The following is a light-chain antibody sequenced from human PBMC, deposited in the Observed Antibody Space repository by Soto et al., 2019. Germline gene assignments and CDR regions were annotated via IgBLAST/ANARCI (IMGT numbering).Light chain of an antibody. V-gene: IGKV2-28*01. CDR1: QSLLHSNGYSY. CDR3: MQALQTPLT. Sequence: DIEMTQSPLSLPVTPGEPASISCRSSQSLLHSNGYSYLDWYLQKPGQSPQLLIYLGSNRASGVPDRVTGSGSGTDFTLRISRVEAEDVGIYYCMQALQTPLTFGGGTKVEIK. J-gene: IGKJ4*01. CDR2: LGS.